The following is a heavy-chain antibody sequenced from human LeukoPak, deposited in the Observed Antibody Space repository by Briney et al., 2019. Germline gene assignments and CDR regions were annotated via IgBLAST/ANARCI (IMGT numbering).Heavy chain of an antibody. V-gene: IGHV3-23*01. J-gene: IGHJ6*02. CDR1: GFTFSTYA. D-gene: IGHD4-17*01. CDR2: ISASGANT. Sequence: GGSLRLSCTASGFTFSTYAMTWVRQAPGGGLEWVSGISASGANTFYTDSVKGRFTISRDNAKNSLYLQMNSLRAEDTALYYCAKDLAGYGDYESYYYYYGMDVWGQGTTVTVSS. CDR3: AKDLAGYGDYESYYYYYGMDV.